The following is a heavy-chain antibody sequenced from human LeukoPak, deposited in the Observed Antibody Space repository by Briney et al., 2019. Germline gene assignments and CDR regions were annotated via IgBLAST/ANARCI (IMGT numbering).Heavy chain of an antibody. Sequence: SETLSLTCAVYGGSFSGYYWSWIRQPPGKGLEWIGEINHSGSTNYNPSLKSRVTISVDTSKNQFSLKLSSVTAADTAVYYCARSRGYSYVNGPYYFDYWGQGTLVTVSS. V-gene: IGHV4-34*01. CDR3: ARSRGYSYVNGPYYFDY. CDR2: INHSGST. D-gene: IGHD5-18*01. CDR1: GGSFSGYY. J-gene: IGHJ4*02.